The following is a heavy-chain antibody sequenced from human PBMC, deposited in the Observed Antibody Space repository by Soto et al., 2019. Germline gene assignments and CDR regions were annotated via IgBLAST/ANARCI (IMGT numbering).Heavy chain of an antibody. Sequence: PSQTLSLTCVISGDSVSSNSVAWNWIRQSPSRGLEWLGRTYHRSQWYNDYAVSVKSRIIINPDTSKNQFSLQLNSLTPEDTAVYYCARISYSSRAHYFDSWGQGTLVTVSS. J-gene: IGHJ4*02. CDR2: TYHRSQWYN. V-gene: IGHV6-1*01. D-gene: IGHD6-19*01. CDR3: ARISYSSRAHYFDS. CDR1: GDSVSSNSVA.